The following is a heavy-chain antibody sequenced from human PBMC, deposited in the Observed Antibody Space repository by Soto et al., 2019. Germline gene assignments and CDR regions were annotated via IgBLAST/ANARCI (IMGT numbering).Heavy chain of an antibody. V-gene: IGHV4-59*01. CDR2: VFPSGNT. CDR1: GGSISAFH. Sequence: ETLSLTCTISGGSISAFHWAWIRQTPGKGLQWIGYVFPSGNTKCNPSLRSRVSISLDAPQKQFSLKLTSVTAADTAIYFCARDVGTGEFFDYWGQGILVTVSS. D-gene: IGHD3-10*01. J-gene: IGHJ4*02. CDR3: ARDVGTGEFFDY.